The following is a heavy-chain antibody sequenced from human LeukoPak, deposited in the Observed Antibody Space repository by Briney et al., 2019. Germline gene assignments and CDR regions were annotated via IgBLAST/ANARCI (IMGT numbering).Heavy chain of an antibody. CDR2: ISRSGSTI. Sequence: GGSLRLSCAASGFTLSSSEMNWVRQAPGKGLEWVSYISRSGSTIFYADSVKGRFTISRDNAKNSVSLQMNSLRAEDTAVYFCARPTWTNYMDVWGKGTAVTISS. CDR1: GFTLSSSE. CDR3: ARPTWTNYMDV. D-gene: IGHD3/OR15-3a*01. J-gene: IGHJ6*03. V-gene: IGHV3-48*03.